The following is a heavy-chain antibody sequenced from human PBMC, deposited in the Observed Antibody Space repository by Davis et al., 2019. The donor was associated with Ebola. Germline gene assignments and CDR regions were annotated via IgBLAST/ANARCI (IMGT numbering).Heavy chain of an antibody. CDR3: AKDLYSSSWTFDY. D-gene: IGHD6-13*01. J-gene: IGHJ4*02. CDR2: ISYDGSNK. V-gene: IGHV3-30-3*01. Sequence: GESLKISCAASGFTFSSYAMHWVRQAPGKGLEWVAVISYDGSNKYYADSVKGRFTISRDNSKNTLYLQMNSLRAEDTALYYCAKDLYSSSWTFDYWGQGTLVTVSS. CDR1: GFTFSSYA.